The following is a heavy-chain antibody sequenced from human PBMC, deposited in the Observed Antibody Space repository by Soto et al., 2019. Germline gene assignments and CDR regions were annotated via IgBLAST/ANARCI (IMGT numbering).Heavy chain of an antibody. V-gene: IGHV3-48*01. CDR1: GFTFSSYS. CDR3: ARVPYSKYYYYYMDV. D-gene: IGHD4-4*01. Sequence: EVQLVESGGGLVQPGGSLRLSCAGSGFTFSSYSMNWVRQAPGKGLEWVSYISSSSSTIYYADPVKGRFTISRDNAKNSLYLQMNSLRAEDTAVYYCARVPYSKYYYYYMDVWGKGTTVTVSS. J-gene: IGHJ6*03. CDR2: ISSSSSTI.